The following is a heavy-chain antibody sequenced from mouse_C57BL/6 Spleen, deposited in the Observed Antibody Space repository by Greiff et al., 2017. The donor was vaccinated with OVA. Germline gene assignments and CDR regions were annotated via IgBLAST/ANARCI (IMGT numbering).Heavy chain of an antibody. J-gene: IGHJ3*01. CDR2: ISSGSSTI. CDR1: GFTFSDYG. D-gene: IGHD2-1*01. Sequence: EVKVVESGGGLVKPGGSLKLSCAASGFTFSDYGMHWVRQAPEKGLEWVAYISSGSSTIYYADTVKGRFTISRDNAKNTLFLQMTSLRSEDTAMYYCARLLPFAYWGQGTLVTVSA. V-gene: IGHV5-17*01. CDR3: ARLLPFAY.